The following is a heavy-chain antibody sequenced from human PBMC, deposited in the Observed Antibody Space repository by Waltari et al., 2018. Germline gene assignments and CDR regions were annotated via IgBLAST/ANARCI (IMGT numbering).Heavy chain of an antibody. Sequence: QVQLVQSGAAVKKPGSSVKVSCTASGGPFSTYATSWVRQARHQGREGMGGIIPNFGTANYEQKFQGRVTITADESTSTAYMELSSLRSEDTAVYYCARVDCSSTSCYYGYYGSGSYFDYWGQGTLVTVSS. D-gene: IGHD2-2*01. J-gene: IGHJ4*02. CDR2: IIPNFGTA. CDR1: GGPFSTYA. V-gene: IGHV1-69*01. CDR3: ARVDCSSTSCYYGYYGSGSYFDY.